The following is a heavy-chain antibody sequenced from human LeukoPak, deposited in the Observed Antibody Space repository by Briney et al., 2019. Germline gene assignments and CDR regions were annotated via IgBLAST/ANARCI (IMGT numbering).Heavy chain of an antibody. J-gene: IGHJ3*02. V-gene: IGHV3-7*01. Sequence: GGSLRLSCAASGFTFSSYWMSWVRQAPGKGLEWVANIKPDGSEKYCVDSVKGRFTISRDNAKKSLYLQMNSLRAEDPAVDYWARGDLNDYGDYGEVFKIGAQGTRAPVS. CDR2: IKPDGSEK. CDR1: GFTFSSYW. D-gene: IGHD4-17*01. CDR3: ARGDLNDYGDYGEVFKI.